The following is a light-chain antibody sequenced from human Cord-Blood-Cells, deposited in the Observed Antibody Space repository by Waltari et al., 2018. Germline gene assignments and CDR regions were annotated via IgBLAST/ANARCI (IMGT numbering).Light chain of an antibody. V-gene: IGKV3-15*01. J-gene: IGKJ3*01. CDR1: QSFSSN. CDR2: GAS. Sequence: EIVMTHSPATLSVSPAASATLPCRAIQSFSSNLAWYQQKPCQDPRLLIYGASTRATGIPARFSGSGSGTEFTLTISSLQSEDFAVYYCQQYNNWPPFTFGPGTKVDIK. CDR3: QQYNNWPPFT.